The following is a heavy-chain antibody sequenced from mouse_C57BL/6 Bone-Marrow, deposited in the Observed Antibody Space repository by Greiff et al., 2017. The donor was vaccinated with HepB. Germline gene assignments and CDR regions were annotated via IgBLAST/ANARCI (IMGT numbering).Heavy chain of an antibody. V-gene: IGHV5-17*01. Sequence: EVQLQESGGGLVKPGGSLKLSCAASGFTFSDYGMHWVRQAPEKGLEWVAYISSGSSTIYYADTVKGRFTISRDNAKNTLFLQMTSLRSEDTAMYYCARAPFYYDYPYYAMDYWGQGTSVTVSS. CDR2: ISSGSSTI. CDR3: ARAPFYYDYPYYAMDY. D-gene: IGHD2-4*01. CDR1: GFTFSDYG. J-gene: IGHJ4*01.